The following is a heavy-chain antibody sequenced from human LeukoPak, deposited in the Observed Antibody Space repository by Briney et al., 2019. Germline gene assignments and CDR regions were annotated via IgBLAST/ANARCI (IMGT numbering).Heavy chain of an antibody. CDR3: ARDRGSGSRYFDY. Sequence: GGSLRLSCAASGFTFSSCSVNWLRQAPGKGLEWVSYISSSSSTLYYYADSVKGRFTISRDNAKNSLYLQMNSLRAEDTAVYYCARDRGSGSRYFDYWGQGTLVTVSS. CDR2: ISSSSSTL. CDR1: GFTFSSCS. D-gene: IGHD3-10*01. J-gene: IGHJ4*02. V-gene: IGHV3-48*01.